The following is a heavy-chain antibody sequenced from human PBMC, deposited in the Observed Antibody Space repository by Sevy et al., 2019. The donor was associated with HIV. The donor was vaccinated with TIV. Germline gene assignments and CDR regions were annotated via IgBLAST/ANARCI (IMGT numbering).Heavy chain of an antibody. CDR3: AGDAYYYDSRGEIWFDP. CDR2: ISRTSTTT. CDR1: GFTFSTYS. Sequence: GGSLRLSCKASGFTFSTYSMHWVRQAPGKGLEWVSSISRTSTTTYDADSAKCRFTISGDNAKNSLYLQMNSLRDEDTAVYYCAGDAYYYDSRGEIWFDPWGQGTLVTVSS. J-gene: IGHJ5*02. V-gene: IGHV3-48*02. D-gene: IGHD3-22*01.